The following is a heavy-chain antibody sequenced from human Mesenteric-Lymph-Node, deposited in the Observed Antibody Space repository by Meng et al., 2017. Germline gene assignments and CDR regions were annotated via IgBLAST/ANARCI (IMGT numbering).Heavy chain of an antibody. CDR3: ARESTYYYDSSGLY. Sequence: GESLKISCAASGFTFSSYWMHWVRQAPGKGLVWVSRINSDGSSTSYADSVKGRFTISRDNAKNTLYLQMNSLRAEDTAVYYCARESTYYYDSSGLYWGQGTLVTVSS. D-gene: IGHD3-22*01. CDR1: GFTFSSYW. CDR2: INSDGSST. V-gene: IGHV3-74*01. J-gene: IGHJ4*02.